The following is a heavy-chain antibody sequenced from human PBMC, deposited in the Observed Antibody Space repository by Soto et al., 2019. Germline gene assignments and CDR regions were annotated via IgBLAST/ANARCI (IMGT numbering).Heavy chain of an antibody. V-gene: IGHV4-31*03. J-gene: IGHJ5*02. CDR3: ARVCYGDYVTSNWFDP. CDR2: IYYSGST. Sequence: QVQLQESGPGLVKPSQTLSLTCTVSGGSISSGGYYWSWIRQHPGKGLEWIGYIYYSGSTYYNPSRKSRVTISVDTSKNQFSLKLSSVTAADTAVYYCARVCYGDYVTSNWFDPWGQGTLVTVSS. CDR1: GGSISSGGYY. D-gene: IGHD4-17*01.